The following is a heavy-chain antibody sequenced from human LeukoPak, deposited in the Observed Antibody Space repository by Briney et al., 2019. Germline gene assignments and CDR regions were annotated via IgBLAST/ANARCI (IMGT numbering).Heavy chain of an antibody. Sequence: GGSLRLSCAASGFTFDDSGMSWVRQAPGKGLEWVSGINWTGGSTGYADSVKGRFTISRDNAKNSLYLQMKSLRAEDTAVYYCAKGGGYEAQYYYYYLDVWGKGTTVTISS. D-gene: IGHD5-12*01. V-gene: IGHV3-20*04. CDR2: INWTGGST. CDR1: GFTFDDSG. CDR3: AKGGGYEAQYYYYYLDV. J-gene: IGHJ6*03.